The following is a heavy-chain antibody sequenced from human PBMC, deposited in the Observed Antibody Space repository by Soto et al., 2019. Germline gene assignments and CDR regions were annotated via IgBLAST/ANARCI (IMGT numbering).Heavy chain of an antibody. CDR3: AHRLPGPSGYDV. Sequence: QITLKESGPTLVKPTQTLTLTCTFSGFSLTSGVVGVGWIRQPPGEALEWLALIYWNDEQYYNPSLRNRLTITRETSKNQVVLTITNMDPGDTAPYYCAHRLPGPSGYDVWGQGTTVTVSS. CDR1: GFSLTSGVVG. J-gene: IGHJ6*02. V-gene: IGHV2-5*01. CDR2: IYWNDEQ. D-gene: IGHD6-13*01.